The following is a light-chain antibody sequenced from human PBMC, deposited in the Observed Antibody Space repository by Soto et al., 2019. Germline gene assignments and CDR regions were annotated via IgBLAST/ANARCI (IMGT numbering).Light chain of an antibody. J-gene: IGLJ3*02. CDR1: SSDVGAYNF. V-gene: IGLV2-14*01. CDR2: EVS. CDR3: YSYRGSNAWV. Sequence: QSVLTQPASVSGSPGQSITISCTGTSSDVGAYNFVSWYQHHPGTAPKLMIYEVSNRPSGASNRFSGSKSGNTASLTISGLQTEDEADYYRYSYRGSNAWVFGGGTKLTVL.